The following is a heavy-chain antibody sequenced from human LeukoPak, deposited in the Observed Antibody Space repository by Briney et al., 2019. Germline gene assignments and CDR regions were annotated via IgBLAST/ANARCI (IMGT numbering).Heavy chain of an antibody. D-gene: IGHD6-13*01. V-gene: IGHV3-23*01. CDR2: ISGGGGST. J-gene: IGHJ6*02. CDR1: GFAFSKYA. Sequence: GGSLRLSCAASGFAFSKYAMSWVRQAPGKGLEWVSAISGGGGSTYYADSVKGRFTISRDNSKNTLYPQMNSLRAEDTAVYYCAKFPHRVGIEDYGMDVWGQGTTVTVSS. CDR3: AKFPHRVGIEDYGMDV.